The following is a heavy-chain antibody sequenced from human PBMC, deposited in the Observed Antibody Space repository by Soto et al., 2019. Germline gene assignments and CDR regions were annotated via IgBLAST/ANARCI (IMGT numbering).Heavy chain of an antibody. J-gene: IGHJ4*02. CDR3: TRDADY. CDR1: GFTFSGSA. Sequence: EVQLVESGGGLVQPGGSLKLSCAASGFTFSGSAMHWVRQASGKGLEWVGRIRSKANSYATAYAASVKGRFIISRDDSKNTAYLQMNSLKTEDTAVYYCTRDADYWGQGTLVTVSS. CDR2: IRSKANSYAT. V-gene: IGHV3-73*01.